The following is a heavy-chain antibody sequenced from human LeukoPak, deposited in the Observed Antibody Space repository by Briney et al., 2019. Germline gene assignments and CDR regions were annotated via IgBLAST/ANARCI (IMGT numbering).Heavy chain of an antibody. V-gene: IGHV1-46*01. Sequence: ASVKVSCKASGYTFTSYYIHLMRQAPGQGLEWMGVINPSGGATSFAQNFQGRITMTRDTSTSTVYMELSSLRSGDTAVYYCARSYYDTSGYQLDYWGQGTLVTVSS. CDR3: ARSYYDTSGYQLDY. CDR1: GYTFTSYY. CDR2: INPSGGAT. D-gene: IGHD3-22*01. J-gene: IGHJ4*02.